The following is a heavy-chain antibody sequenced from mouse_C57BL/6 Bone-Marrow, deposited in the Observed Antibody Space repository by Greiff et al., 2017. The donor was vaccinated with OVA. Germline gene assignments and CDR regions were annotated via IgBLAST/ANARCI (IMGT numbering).Heavy chain of an antibody. CDR3: ARSCDYGNYFYFDY. Sequence: QVQLQQSGAELARPGASVKLSCKASGYTFTSYGISWVKQRTGQGLEWIGEIYPRSGNTYYNEKFKGKATLTADKSSSTAYMELRSLTSEDSAVYFCARSCDYGNYFYFDYWGQSTTLTVSS. CDR1: GYTFTSYG. CDR2: IYPRSGNT. J-gene: IGHJ2*01. D-gene: IGHD2-1*01. V-gene: IGHV1-81*01.